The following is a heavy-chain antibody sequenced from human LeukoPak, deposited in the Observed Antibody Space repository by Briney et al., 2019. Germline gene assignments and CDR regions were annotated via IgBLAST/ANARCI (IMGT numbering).Heavy chain of an antibody. CDR1: GYTFTSYG. CDR2: ISAYNGNT. V-gene: IGHV1-18*01. J-gene: IGHJ4*02. Sequence: ASVKVSCKASGYTFTSYGISWVRQAPGQGLEWMGWISAYNGNTNYSQKFQGRVTITRDTSASTAYMELSSLRSEDTAVYYCARARITIFGVVRPFDYWGQGTLVTVSS. CDR3: ARARITIFGVVRPFDY. D-gene: IGHD3-3*01.